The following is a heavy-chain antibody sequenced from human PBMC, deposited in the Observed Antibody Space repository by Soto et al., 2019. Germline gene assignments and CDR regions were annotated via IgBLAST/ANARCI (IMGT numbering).Heavy chain of an antibody. CDR1: GAPITTTQW. CDR3: ATQTISHTWGV. J-gene: IGHJ6*02. D-gene: IGHD3-16*01. Sequence: QVQPQESGPGLVKPSETLSLTCTVSGAPITTTQWWAWVRLPPGKALEWIGALAREGSHNSNPSLAGRCIMSLDQSKNHFSLKLTSVTAADTAIYYCATQTISHTWGVWGRGTSVTVSS. V-gene: IGHV4-4*02. CDR2: LAREGSH.